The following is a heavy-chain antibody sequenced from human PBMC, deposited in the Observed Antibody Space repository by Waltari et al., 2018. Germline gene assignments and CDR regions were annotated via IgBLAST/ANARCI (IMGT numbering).Heavy chain of an antibody. V-gene: IGHV3-48*01. CDR3: ARDPSILDY. CDR1: GFTFSSYS. J-gene: IGHJ4*02. CDR2: ISGSSSTI. Sequence: EVQLVESGGALVQPGGSLRLSCAASGFTFSSYSMNWVRQAPGKGLEWVSYISGSSSTIYYADSVKGRFTISRDNAKNSLYLQMNSLRVEDTAVYYCARDPSILDYWGQGTLVTVSS.